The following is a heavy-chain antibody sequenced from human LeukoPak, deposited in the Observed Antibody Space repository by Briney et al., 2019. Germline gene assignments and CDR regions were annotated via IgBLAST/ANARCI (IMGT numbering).Heavy chain of an antibody. Sequence: ASVKVSYKASGYTFTRYYIHWVGQAPGQRLEGMGWINPNSGVTNYAQKFQGRVTLTRDTPINTAYMEVSRLTSDDTAVYYCARAHMTTVTLGDYWGQGTLVTVSS. D-gene: IGHD4-11*01. V-gene: IGHV1-2*02. CDR1: GYTFTRYY. J-gene: IGHJ4*02. CDR2: INPNSGVT. CDR3: ARAHMTTVTLGDY.